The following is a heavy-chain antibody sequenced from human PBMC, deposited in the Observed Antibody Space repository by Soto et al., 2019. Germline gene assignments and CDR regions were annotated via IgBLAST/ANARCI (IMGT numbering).Heavy chain of an antibody. CDR1: GGSISSYY. V-gene: IGHV4-59*08. CDR2: IYYGST. CDR3: ASAYGSSGYWFDP. Sequence: QVQLQESGPGLVKPSETLSLTCTVSGGSISSYYWSWIRQSPGKGLEWIGYIYYGSTSYNPSLKRRITISVDTSKNQFSLKLNPVTAADTAVYYCASAYGSSGYWFDPWGQGTLVTVSS. D-gene: IGHD6-13*01. J-gene: IGHJ5*02.